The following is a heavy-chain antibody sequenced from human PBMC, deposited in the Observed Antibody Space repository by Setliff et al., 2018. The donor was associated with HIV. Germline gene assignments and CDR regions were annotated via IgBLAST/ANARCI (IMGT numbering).Heavy chain of an antibody. CDR3: ARSGPRDHDFWYDQSRRYFDL. CDR1: GYTFTQSD. CDR2: MNPKSGNT. D-gene: IGHD3-3*01. Sequence: RASVKVSCKASGYTFTQSDINWVRQATGQSPEWMGWMNPKSGNTGYKQTFQDRITITRETSINTIHMELKSLTSEDTAVYYCARSGPRDHDFWYDQSRRYFDLWGRGTLVTVSS. J-gene: IGHJ2*01. V-gene: IGHV1-8*03.